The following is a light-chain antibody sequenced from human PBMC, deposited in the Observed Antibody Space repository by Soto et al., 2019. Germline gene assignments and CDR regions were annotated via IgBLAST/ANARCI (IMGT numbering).Light chain of an antibody. CDR1: QSVSSN. CDR2: GAF. CDR3: QQYKNWPPLT. J-gene: IGKJ4*01. Sequence: EIVMTQSPATLSVSPGERVTLSCRASQSVSSNLAWYQQKPGQAPRLLIYGAFTRATGIPARFSGSGSGTEFTLTINSLQSEDFAVYYCQQYKNWPPLTFGGGTKVEIK. V-gene: IGKV3-15*01.